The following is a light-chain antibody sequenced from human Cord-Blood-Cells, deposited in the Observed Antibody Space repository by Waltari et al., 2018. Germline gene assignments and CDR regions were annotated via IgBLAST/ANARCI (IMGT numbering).Light chain of an antibody. CDR1: QSVLYNSNNKNY. Sequence: DIVITQSPDSLAVSLGARANIHCKSSQSVLYNSNNKNYFAWYQQKPGQPPKRLIYWASTRECGVLDRCSGSGAGTDFTLANSCLQAEDVAVDYCQQYYSTPFTFGPGTKVDIK. CDR3: QQYYSTPFT. V-gene: IGKV4-1*01. J-gene: IGKJ3*01. CDR2: WAS.